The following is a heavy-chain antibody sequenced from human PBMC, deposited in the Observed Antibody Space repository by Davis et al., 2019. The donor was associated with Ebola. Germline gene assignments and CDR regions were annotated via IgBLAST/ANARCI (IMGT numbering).Heavy chain of an antibody. Sequence: GESLKISCAASGFTVSSNYMSWVRQAPGKGLEWVSVIYSGGSTYYADSVKGRFTISRDNSKNTLYLQMNSLRAEDTAVYYCARVTGGELLAWGWFDPWGQGTLVTVSS. CDR2: IYSGGST. CDR3: ARVTGGELLAWGWFDP. D-gene: IGHD2-8*02. V-gene: IGHV3-66*01. CDR1: GFTVSSNY. J-gene: IGHJ5*02.